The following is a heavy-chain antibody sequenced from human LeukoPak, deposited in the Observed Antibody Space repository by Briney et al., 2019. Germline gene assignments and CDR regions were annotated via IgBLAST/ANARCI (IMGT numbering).Heavy chain of an antibody. CDR2: ISYDGSNK. V-gene: IGHV3-30*18. J-gene: IGHJ4*02. CDR3: AKGQAVDDY. Sequence: GRSLRLSCAASGFTFSSYGMHLVRQAPGKGLEWVAVISYDGSNKYYADSVKGRFTISRDNSKNTLYLQMNSLRAEDTAVYYCAKGQAVDDYWGQGTLVTVSS. D-gene: IGHD6-19*01. CDR1: GFTFSSYG.